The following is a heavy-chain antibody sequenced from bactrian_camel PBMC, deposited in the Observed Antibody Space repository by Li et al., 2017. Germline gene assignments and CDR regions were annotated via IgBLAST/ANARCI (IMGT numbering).Heavy chain of an antibody. CDR3: AATRYSNRGCRTLLGVDFSY. V-gene: IGHV3S54*01. D-gene: IGHD1*01. J-gene: IGHJ6*01. CDR2: LVTGGGDVTGGTA. Sequence: QVQLVESGGDSVQAGGSLELSCAMSGDILNPYILAWFRQAPGMEREGVAALVTGGGDVTGGTAFYADSVKGRFTISQDNAKNTLWLQMGSLKPEDTAIYYCAATRYSNRGCRTLLGVDFSYWGQGTQVTVS. CDR1: GDILNPYI.